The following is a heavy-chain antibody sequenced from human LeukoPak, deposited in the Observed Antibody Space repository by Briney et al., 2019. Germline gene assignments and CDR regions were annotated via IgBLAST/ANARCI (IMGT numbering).Heavy chain of an antibody. V-gene: IGHV3-30*02. Sequence: GGSLRLSCAASGFTFSSYGMYWVRQAPGKGLEWVAFIRYDGSNKYYADSVKGRFTISRDNSKNTLYLQMNSLRAEDTAVYYCAKDGGVYCSSTSCYVYWGQGTLVTVSS. CDR3: AKDGGVYCSSTSCYVY. CDR2: IRYDGSNK. CDR1: GFTFSSYG. J-gene: IGHJ4*02. D-gene: IGHD2-2*01.